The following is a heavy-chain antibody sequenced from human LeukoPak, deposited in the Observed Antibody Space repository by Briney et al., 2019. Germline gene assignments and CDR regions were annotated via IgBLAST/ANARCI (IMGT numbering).Heavy chain of an antibody. Sequence: GGSLRLSCAASGFAFSSYAMSWVRQAPGKGLEWVSTFSGTSSTSYADAVKGRVTISRDNSKNTLYLQMNSLRAEDTAVYYCAKLKQWQPQRYFFEYWGQGALVTVAS. CDR3: AKLKQWQPQRYFFEY. V-gene: IGHV3-23*01. D-gene: IGHD6-19*01. CDR1: GFAFSSYA. CDR2: FSGTSST. J-gene: IGHJ4*02.